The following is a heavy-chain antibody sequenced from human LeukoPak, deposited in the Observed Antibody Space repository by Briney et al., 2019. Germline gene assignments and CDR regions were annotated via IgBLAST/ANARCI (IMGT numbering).Heavy chain of an antibody. CDR1: GFTDSSNY. CDR3: ARGYYGSGSYYVHAFDI. Sequence: GGSLRLSCASSGFTDSSNYMSWVRQAPGKGLEGVSVIYSGGSTYYADSVKGRFTISRDNSKNTLYLQMNSLRAEDTAVYYCARGYYGSGSYYVHAFDIWGQGTMVTASS. D-gene: IGHD3-10*01. CDR2: IYSGGST. J-gene: IGHJ3*02. V-gene: IGHV3-66*02.